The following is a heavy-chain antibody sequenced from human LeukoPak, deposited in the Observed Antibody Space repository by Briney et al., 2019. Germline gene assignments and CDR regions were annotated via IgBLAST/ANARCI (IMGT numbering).Heavy chain of an antibody. J-gene: IGHJ5*02. CDR2: ISTGGST. CDR1: GGSISSYY. V-gene: IGHV4-4*07. CDR3: ARTIGLMVYAGMLDWFDP. Sequence: SETLSLTCTVSGGSISSYYWTWIRQPPGKGLEWTGRISTGGSTNYNSSLKSRVTMSVDTSKNQFSLKLSSVTAADTAVYYCARTIGLMVYAGMLDWFDPWGQGTLVTVSS. D-gene: IGHD2-8*01.